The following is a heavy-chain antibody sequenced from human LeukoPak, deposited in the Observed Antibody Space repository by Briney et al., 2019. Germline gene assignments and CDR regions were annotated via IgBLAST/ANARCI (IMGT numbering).Heavy chain of an antibody. J-gene: IGHJ5*02. CDR1: GYSFTSYW. Sequence: GESLKISCKGSGYSFTSYWISWVRQMHGKGLEWMGRIDPSDSYTNYSPSFQGHVTISADKSISTAYLQWSSLKASDTAMYYCARRRFFDCGWLEGGDHWGQRTLVTVSS. CDR3: ARRRFFDCGWLEGGDH. V-gene: IGHV5-10-1*01. CDR2: IDPSDSYT. D-gene: IGHD6-19*01.